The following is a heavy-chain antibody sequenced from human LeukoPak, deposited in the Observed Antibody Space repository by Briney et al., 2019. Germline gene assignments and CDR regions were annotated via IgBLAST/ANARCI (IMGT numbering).Heavy chain of an antibody. Sequence: GGSLRLSCTASGFSVSSIYMSWVRQAPGKGLEWVSVIYSGGSTYYADSVKGRFTISRDNSKNTLYLQMNSLRAEDTAVYYCAREVEEYSSSSGDAFDIWGQGTMVTVSS. V-gene: IGHV3-66*01. J-gene: IGHJ3*02. D-gene: IGHD6-6*01. CDR1: GFSVSSIY. CDR2: IYSGGST. CDR3: AREVEEYSSSSGDAFDI.